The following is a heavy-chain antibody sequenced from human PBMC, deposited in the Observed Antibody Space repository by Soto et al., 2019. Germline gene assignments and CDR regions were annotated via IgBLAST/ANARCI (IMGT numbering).Heavy chain of an antibody. CDR1: GFTFSSYA. J-gene: IGHJ6*02. D-gene: IGHD3-9*01. Sequence: RRLSCAASGFTFSSYAMSWVRQAPGKGLEWVSAISGSGGSTYYADSVKGRFTISRDNSKNTLYLQMNSLRAEDTAVYYCARVAYDILTGYYNPYYYYGIDVWGQGTPVTVSS. V-gene: IGHV3-23*01. CDR3: ARVAYDILTGYYNPYYYYGIDV. CDR2: ISGSGGST.